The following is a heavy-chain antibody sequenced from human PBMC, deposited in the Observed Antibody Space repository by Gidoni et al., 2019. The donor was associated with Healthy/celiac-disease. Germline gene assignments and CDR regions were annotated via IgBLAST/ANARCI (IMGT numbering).Heavy chain of an antibody. CDR3: ARQNYYDSSGYFIFANYYGMDV. D-gene: IGHD3-22*01. CDR1: GYTFTIYA. CDR2: MNPNSGNT. Sequence: QVQLLQSGAEVKNPGASVNVSCKASGYTFTIYAINWVRKATGQGLEWMGWMNPNSGNTGYAKKFQGRVTMTRNTSISTAYMELSSLRSEDTAVYYCARQNYYDSSGYFIFANYYGMDVWGQGTTVTVSS. J-gene: IGHJ6*02. V-gene: IGHV1-8*01.